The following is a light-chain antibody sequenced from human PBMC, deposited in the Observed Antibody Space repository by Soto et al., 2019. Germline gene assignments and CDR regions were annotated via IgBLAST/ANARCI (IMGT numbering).Light chain of an antibody. J-gene: IGLJ1*01. CDR3: SSYTSSSTLYV. CDR1: SKDVGRYNY. CDR2: DVS. V-gene: IGLV2-14*01. Sequence: QSVLTQPASVSGSPGQSITISCTGTSKDVGRYNYVSWYQQHPRKSPKLMIYDVSNRPSGVSNRFSGSKSGNTASLTISGLQAEDEADYYCSSYTSSSTLYVFGTGTKVTVL.